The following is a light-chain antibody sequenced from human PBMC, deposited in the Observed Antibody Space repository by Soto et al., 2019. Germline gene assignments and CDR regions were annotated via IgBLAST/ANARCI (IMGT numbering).Light chain of an antibody. CDR3: QQYNDWPLT. CDR1: QSAISN. CDR2: GAF. J-gene: IGKJ1*01. Sequence: EIVMTQSPATLSVSPGERVTLSCRSSQSAISNLAWYQQKPGQAPSLLIYGAFTRATGIPARFSGTGSGTEFTLTISSLQSEDFALYYCQQYNDWPLTFGQGAKVDIK. V-gene: IGKV3-15*01.